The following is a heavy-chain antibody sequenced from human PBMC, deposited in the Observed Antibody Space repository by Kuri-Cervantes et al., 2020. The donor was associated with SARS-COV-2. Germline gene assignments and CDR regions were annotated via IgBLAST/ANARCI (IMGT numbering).Heavy chain of an antibody. CDR1: GGSFSGYY. D-gene: IGHD6-19*01. CDR2: VTYRGST. V-gene: IGHV4-34*01. J-gene: IGHJ3*01. Sequence: SQTLSLTCAVYGGSFSGYYWGWIRQPPGKGLEWIGSVTYRGSTYYNPSLKSRVTISVDPSRNQFSLNLNSLTAADTGVYYCARESSDWLGTFDVWGQGTVVTVSS. CDR3: ARESSDWLGTFDV.